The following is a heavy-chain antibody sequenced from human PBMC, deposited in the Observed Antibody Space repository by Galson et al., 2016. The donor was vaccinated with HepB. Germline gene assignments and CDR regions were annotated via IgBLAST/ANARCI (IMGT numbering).Heavy chain of an antibody. V-gene: IGHV3-74*01. J-gene: IGHJ4*02. Sequence: SLRLSCAASGFTSSSYWMNWFRQAPGKEMVWVSRINGAGSSTTYADSVKGRFTISRDNAKSTLYLQMSSLRAEDTAVYYCARGHSANSFILDYWGQGTLVTVSS. CDR1: GFTSSSYW. D-gene: IGHD4/OR15-4a*01. CDR2: INGAGSST. CDR3: ARGHSANSFILDY.